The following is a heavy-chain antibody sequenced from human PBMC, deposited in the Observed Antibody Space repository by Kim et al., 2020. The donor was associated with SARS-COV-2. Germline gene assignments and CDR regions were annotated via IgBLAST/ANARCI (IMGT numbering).Heavy chain of an antibody. J-gene: IGHJ4*02. V-gene: IGHV4-61*02. CDR1: GGSITSGPYY. CDR2: FYSSGIT. D-gene: IGHD3-10*02. Sequence: SETLSLTCSVSGGSITSGPYYWNWIRQPAGKGLEWVGRFYSSGITHYNPSLIGRVTISIDKSKNQFSLRLSSVTAADTAVYYCARTHEGVREFAYWGQGTLVTVST. CDR3: ARTHEGVREFAY.